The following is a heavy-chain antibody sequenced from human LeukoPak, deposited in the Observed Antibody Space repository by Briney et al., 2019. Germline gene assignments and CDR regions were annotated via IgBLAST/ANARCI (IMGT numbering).Heavy chain of an antibody. J-gene: IGHJ4*02. CDR3: ARDISGGEDY. CDR2: IGGYNGDT. Sequence: ASVKVSCKASGYTFNSYSITWFRQAPGQGLEWMGWIGGYNGDTLYPQKFQGRVTVTTDTSPSTAHMELRSLRSDDTAVYYCARDISGGEDYWGQGTLVTVSS. CDR1: GYTFNSYS. V-gene: IGHV1-18*01. D-gene: IGHD3-16*01.